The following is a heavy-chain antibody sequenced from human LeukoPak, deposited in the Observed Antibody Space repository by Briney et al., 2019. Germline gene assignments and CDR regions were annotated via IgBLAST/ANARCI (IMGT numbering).Heavy chain of an antibody. CDR3: ARQLGAYSYPFDI. CDR1: GGSISSSSYY. Sequence: SETLSLTCTVSGGSISSSSYYWGWIRQPPGRGLEWIGSIYYSGSTLYNPSLTSRVTISVDTSKNQFSLRLNSVPAADTAVYYCARQLGAYSYPFDIWGQGTKVTVSS. CDR2: IYYSGST. J-gene: IGHJ3*02. V-gene: IGHV4-39*01. D-gene: IGHD3-16*01.